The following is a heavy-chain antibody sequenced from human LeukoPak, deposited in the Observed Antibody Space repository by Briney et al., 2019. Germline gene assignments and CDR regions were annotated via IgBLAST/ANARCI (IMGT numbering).Heavy chain of an antibody. V-gene: IGHV3-23*01. J-gene: IGHJ6*03. Sequence: GGTLRLSCAASGFTFSSYGMSWVRHAPGKGLGWVSAISGSGGSTYYADSVKGRFTISRDNSKNTLYLQMNSLRAEDTAVYYCAKIPYGDYVLDYYYYMDVWGKGTTVTISS. CDR2: ISGSGGST. D-gene: IGHD4-17*01. CDR3: AKIPYGDYVLDYYYYMDV. CDR1: GFTFSSYG.